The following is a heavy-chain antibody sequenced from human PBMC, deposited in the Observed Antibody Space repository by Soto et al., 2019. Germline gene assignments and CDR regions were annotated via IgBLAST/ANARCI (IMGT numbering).Heavy chain of an antibody. D-gene: IGHD2-15*01. CDR2: IIPIFGTA. V-gene: IGHV1-69*01. CDR3: ARELHDIVVVVAGRGNWFDP. CDR1: GGTFSSYA. J-gene: IGHJ5*02. Sequence: QVQLVQSGAEVKKPGSSVKVSCKASGGTFSSYAISWVRQAPGQGLEWMGGIIPIFGTANYAQKFQGRVTINADESTSTAYMELSSLRSEDTAVYYCARELHDIVVVVAGRGNWFDPWGQGTLVTVSS.